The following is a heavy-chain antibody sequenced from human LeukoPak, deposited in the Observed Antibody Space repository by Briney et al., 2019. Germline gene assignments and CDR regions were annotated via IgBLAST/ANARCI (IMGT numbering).Heavy chain of an antibody. J-gene: IGHJ5*02. D-gene: IGHD6-19*01. CDR3: ARAHSSGWPHMSDP. CDR2: MSSDGTT. Sequence: SETLSLTCTVSGGSISTGSYYWAWIRQPPGKGLEWIESMSSDGTTYYNPSLKSRVSMSVDTSKNQFSLKVSSVTAADTAVYYCARAHSSGWPHMSDPWGQGTLVTVPS. CDR1: GGSISTGSYY. V-gene: IGHV4-39*07.